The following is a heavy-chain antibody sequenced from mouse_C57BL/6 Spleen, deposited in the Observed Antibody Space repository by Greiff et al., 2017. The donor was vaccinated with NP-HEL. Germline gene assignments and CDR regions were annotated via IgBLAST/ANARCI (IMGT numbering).Heavy chain of an antibody. D-gene: IGHD2-2*01. CDR1: GYTFTDYE. CDR2: IDPETGGT. Sequence: VHLVESGAELVRPGASVTLSCKASGYTFTDYEMHWVKQTPVHGLEWIGAIDPETGGTAYNQKFKGKAILTADKSSSTAYMELRSLTSEDSAVYYCTNMVTTLDYWGQGTTLTVSS. V-gene: IGHV1-15*01. CDR3: TNMVTTLDY. J-gene: IGHJ2*01.